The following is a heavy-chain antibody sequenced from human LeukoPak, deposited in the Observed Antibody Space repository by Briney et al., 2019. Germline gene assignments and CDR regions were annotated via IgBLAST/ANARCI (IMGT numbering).Heavy chain of an antibody. CDR1: GFTFTSYW. J-gene: IGHJ5*02. CDR3: ARSYLKMASAS. Sequence: GGSLRLSCAASGFTFTSYWMSWVRQAPGKGLEWVANIKQDGSEKYYVDSVKGRFTISRDNAKNSLYLQMNSLRAKDTAVYYCARSYLKMASASWGQGTLVTVSS. CDR2: IKQDGSEK. V-gene: IGHV3-7*01. D-gene: IGHD3-10*01.